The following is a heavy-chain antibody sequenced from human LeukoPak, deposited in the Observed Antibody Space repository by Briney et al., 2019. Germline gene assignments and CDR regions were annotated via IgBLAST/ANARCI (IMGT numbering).Heavy chain of an antibody. V-gene: IGHV3-23*01. CDR3: AKETSRIGGSMASFDY. CDR2: ISGSGGST. D-gene: IGHD1-26*01. CDR1: GFTFSSYG. J-gene: IGHJ4*02. Sequence: GGSLRLSCAASGFTFSSYGLSWVRQAPGKGLEWVSGISGSGGSTNYADSVKGRFTISRDNSKNTLHLQMNSLRAEDTAVYYCAKETSRIGGSMASFDYWGQGTLVTVSS.